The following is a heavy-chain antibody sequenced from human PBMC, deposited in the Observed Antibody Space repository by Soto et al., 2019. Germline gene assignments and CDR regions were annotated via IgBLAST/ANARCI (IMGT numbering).Heavy chain of an antibody. Sequence: GGSLRLSCAASGFTFSSYSMNWVRQAPGKGRKWVSSISSSSSYIYYADSVKVRFTISRDNAKNSLYLQMNSLRAKDTAVYYCARDRRDLYSSSWHDGFEIWGQGTTVTVSS. CDR3: ARDRRDLYSSSWHDGFEI. CDR2: ISSSSSYI. CDR1: GFTFSSYS. J-gene: IGHJ3*02. V-gene: IGHV3-21*01. D-gene: IGHD6-13*01.